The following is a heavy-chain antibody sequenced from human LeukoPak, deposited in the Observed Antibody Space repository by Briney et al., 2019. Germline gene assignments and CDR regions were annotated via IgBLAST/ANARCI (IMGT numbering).Heavy chain of an antibody. CDR3: ARSITILRGVDY. Sequence: SQTLSLTCTVSGGSISSGGYYWSWIRQPPGKGLEWIGYIYYSGSTNYNPSLKSRVTISVDTSKNQFSLKLSSVTAADTAVYYCARSITILRGVDYWGQGTLVTVSS. V-gene: IGHV4-61*08. CDR2: IYYSGST. J-gene: IGHJ4*02. CDR1: GGSISSGGYY. D-gene: IGHD3-3*01.